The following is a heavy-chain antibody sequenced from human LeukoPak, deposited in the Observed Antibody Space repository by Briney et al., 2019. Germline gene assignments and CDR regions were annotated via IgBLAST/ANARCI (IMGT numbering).Heavy chain of an antibody. J-gene: IGHJ5*02. D-gene: IGHD2-15*01. CDR1: GFTFSSYW. CDR2: INSDGSST. V-gene: IGHV3-74*01. Sequence: GGSLRLSCAASGFTFSSYWMHWVRQAPGKGLVWVSRINSDGSSTNYADSVKGRFTISRDNAKNTLYLQMNSLRAEDTAVYYCARGLLGKYNWFDPWGQGTLVTVSS. CDR3: ARGLLGKYNWFDP.